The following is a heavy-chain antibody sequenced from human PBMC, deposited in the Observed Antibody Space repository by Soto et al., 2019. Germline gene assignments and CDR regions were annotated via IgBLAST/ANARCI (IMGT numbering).Heavy chain of an antibody. CDR2: IIPLFGTA. D-gene: IGHD6-19*01. V-gene: IGHV1-69*13. Sequence: ASVKVSCKTSGGTFSTYAINWVRQAPGQGLEWMGAIIPLFGTADYSQKFQGRVTITADESTSTAYMELSSLRFDDTAVYFCARPKGLYSNGYYYSDFWGQGTLVTVSS. CDR3: ARPKGLYSNGYYYSDF. CDR1: GGTFSTYA. J-gene: IGHJ4*02.